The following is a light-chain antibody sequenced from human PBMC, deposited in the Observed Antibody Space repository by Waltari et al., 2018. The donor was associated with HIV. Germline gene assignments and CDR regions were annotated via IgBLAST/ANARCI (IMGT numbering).Light chain of an antibody. J-gene: IGLJ2*01. Sequence: QSMLTQPPSVSGAPGQRVTISCTGSSSNIGARYDVHWYQHIPGTAPKLLIYESTNRPSGVPDRFSGSTSGTSASLAITGLQAEDEADYYCQSFDSVVTASVFGGGTKLTVL. CDR1: SSNIGARYD. V-gene: IGLV1-40*01. CDR3: QSFDSVVTASV. CDR2: EST.